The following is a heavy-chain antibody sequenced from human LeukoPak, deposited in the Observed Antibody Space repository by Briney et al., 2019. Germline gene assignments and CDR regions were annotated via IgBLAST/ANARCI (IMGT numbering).Heavy chain of an antibody. CDR3: ARSGRRGYSYGYRLSFDY. V-gene: IGHV4-34*01. CDR2: INHSGST. J-gene: IGHJ4*02. D-gene: IGHD5-18*01. Sequence: SETLSLTCAVYGGSFRGYYWSWIRQPPGKGLEWIGEINHSGSTNYNPSLKSRVTISVDTSKNQFSLKLSSVTAADTAVYYCARSGRRGYSYGYRLSFDYWGQGTLVTVSS. CDR1: GGSFRGYY.